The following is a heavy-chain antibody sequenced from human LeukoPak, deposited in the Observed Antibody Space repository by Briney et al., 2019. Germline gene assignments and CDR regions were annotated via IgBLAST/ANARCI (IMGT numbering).Heavy chain of an antibody. Sequence: SVKVSCKASGGTFSSYAISWVRQAPGQGLEWMGGIIPIFGTANYAQKFQGRVTITTDESTSTAYMELSSLRSEDTAVYYCARGVAAASERALDIWGQGTMVTVSS. J-gene: IGHJ3*02. CDR3: ARGVAAASERALDI. V-gene: IGHV1-69*05. D-gene: IGHD6-13*01. CDR1: GGTFSSYA. CDR2: IIPIFGTA.